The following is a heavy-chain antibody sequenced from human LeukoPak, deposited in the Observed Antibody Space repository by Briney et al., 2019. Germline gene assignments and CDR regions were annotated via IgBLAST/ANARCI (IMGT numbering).Heavy chain of an antibody. CDR3: ARDSGSDGFFAYYYGMDV. CDR2: INPNSGGT. D-gene: IGHD3-22*01. Sequence: ASVKVSCKASGYTFTGYYMHWVRQAPGQGLEWMGWINPNSGGTNYAQKFQGRVTMTRDTSISTAYMELSRLRSDDTAVYYCARDSGSDGFFAYYYGMDVWGQGTTVTVPS. V-gene: IGHV1-2*02. J-gene: IGHJ6*02. CDR1: GYTFTGYY.